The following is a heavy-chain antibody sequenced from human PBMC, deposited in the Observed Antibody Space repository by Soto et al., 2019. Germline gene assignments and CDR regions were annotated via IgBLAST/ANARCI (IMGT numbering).Heavy chain of an antibody. J-gene: IGHJ3*02. CDR1: GFTVSSSY. Sequence: PGGSLRLSCVASGFTVSSSYMSWVRQAPGKGLEFVSFIYSGGNTYHADSVKGRFTISRDNSRNTMYLQMNSLRVEDTAVYYCARAKQCSPFYAFDIRGQGTMVTVS. CDR2: IYSGGNT. V-gene: IGHV3-66*01. D-gene: IGHD6-19*01. CDR3: ARAKQCSPFYAFDI.